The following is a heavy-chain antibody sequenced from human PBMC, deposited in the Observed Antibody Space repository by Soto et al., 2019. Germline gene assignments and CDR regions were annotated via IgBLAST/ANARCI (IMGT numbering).Heavy chain of an antibody. J-gene: IGHJ4*02. Sequence: QVQLVQSGAEVKKPGASVKVSCKASGYTFTSYGISWVRQAPGQGLEWMGWISAYNGNTNYAQKLEGRVTMTTDTSTSTAYMELRSLRSDATAVYYCARDGLAGYSSGWYSRVPSYWGQGTLVTVSS. CDR1: GYTFTSYG. CDR2: ISAYNGNT. CDR3: ARDGLAGYSSGWYSRVPSY. D-gene: IGHD6-19*01. V-gene: IGHV1-18*01.